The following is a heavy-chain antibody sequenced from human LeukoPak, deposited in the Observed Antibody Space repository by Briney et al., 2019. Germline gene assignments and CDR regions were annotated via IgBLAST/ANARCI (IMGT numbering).Heavy chain of an antibody. Sequence: SETLSLTCTVSGGSISSGGYYWSWIRQHPGKGLEWIGYIYYSGSTYYNPSLKSRVTISVDTSKNQFSLKLGSVTAADTAVYYCASLYYYDSSGPPGAFDIWGQGTMVTVSS. CDR3: ASLYYYDSSGPPGAFDI. CDR2: IYYSGST. J-gene: IGHJ3*02. D-gene: IGHD3-22*01. CDR1: GGSISSGGYY. V-gene: IGHV4-31*03.